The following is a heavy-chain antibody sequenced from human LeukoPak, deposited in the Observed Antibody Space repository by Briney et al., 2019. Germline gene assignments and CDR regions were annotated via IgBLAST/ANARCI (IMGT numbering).Heavy chain of an antibody. Sequence: GGSLRLSCAASGFTFSSYAMTWVRQAPGKGLEWVSTISGSGGSTYYADSVKGRFTISRDNAKNSLYLQMNSLRAEDTAVYYCARVATIGYREYFDYWGQGTLVTVSS. CDR2: ISGSGGST. J-gene: IGHJ4*02. D-gene: IGHD5-12*01. CDR1: GFTFSSYA. V-gene: IGHV3-23*01. CDR3: ARVATIGYREYFDY.